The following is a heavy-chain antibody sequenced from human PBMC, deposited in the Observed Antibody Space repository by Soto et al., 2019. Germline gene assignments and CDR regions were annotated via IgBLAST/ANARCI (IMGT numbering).Heavy chain of an antibody. CDR2: IGQDGGEK. J-gene: IGHJ4*02. CDR1: GFTFSSYS. V-gene: IGHV3-7*05. D-gene: IGHD6-19*01. CDR3: TGGSGWVSDS. Sequence: PGGSLRLSCAASGFTFSSYSMNWVRQAPGEGLEWVANIGQDGGEKNYLESVRGRFTISRDSAKKSLYLEMNSLRAEDTAVYYCTGGSGWVSDSWGQGTLVTVSS.